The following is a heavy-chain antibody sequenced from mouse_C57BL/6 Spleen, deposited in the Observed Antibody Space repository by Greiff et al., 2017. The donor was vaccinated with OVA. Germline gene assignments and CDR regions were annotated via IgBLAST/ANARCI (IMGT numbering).Heavy chain of an antibody. CDR1: RFTFSSYA. Sequence: EVMLVESGGGLVKPGGSLKLSCAASRFTFSSYAMSWVRQTPEKRLEWVATISDGGSYTYYPDNVKGRFTISRDNAKNNLYLQMSHLKSEDTAMYYCATIDGYFDAMDYWGQGTSVTVSS. V-gene: IGHV5-4*03. D-gene: IGHD2-3*01. J-gene: IGHJ4*01. CDR3: ATIDGYFDAMDY. CDR2: ISDGGSYT.